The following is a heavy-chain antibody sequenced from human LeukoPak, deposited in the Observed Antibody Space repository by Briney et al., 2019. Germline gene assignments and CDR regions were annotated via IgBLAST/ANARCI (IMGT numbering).Heavy chain of an antibody. V-gene: IGHV1-46*01. J-gene: IGHJ4*02. D-gene: IGHD2-15*01. Sequence: ASVKVSCKVSGYTLTELSMHWVRQAPGKGLEWMGVIDPSGGGTSYAQKFQGRVTLTRDTSTSTVYMELGSLRSEDTAVYYCATQQDRYCSGGSCYLFDYWGQGTLVTVSS. CDR3: ATQQDRYCSGGSCYLFDY. CDR2: IDPSGGGT. CDR1: GYTLTELS.